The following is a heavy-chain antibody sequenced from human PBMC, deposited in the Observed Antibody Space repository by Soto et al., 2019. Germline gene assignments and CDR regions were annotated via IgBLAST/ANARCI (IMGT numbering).Heavy chain of an antibody. Sequence: GESLKISCKGSGYSFPNYWIGWVRQMPGNGLEWMGLMNPSDSETRYSPSFQGQVTISADKSISTAYLQLSSLKASDTAMYYCARHHIDSRGGYGSWGKRKLVTVSS. D-gene: IGHD3-22*01. CDR1: GYSFPNYW. CDR3: ARHHIDSRGGYGS. CDR2: MNPSDSET. V-gene: IGHV5-51*01. J-gene: IGHJ3*01.